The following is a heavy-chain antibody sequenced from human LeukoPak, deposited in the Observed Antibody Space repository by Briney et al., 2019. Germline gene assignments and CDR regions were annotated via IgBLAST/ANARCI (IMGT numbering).Heavy chain of an antibody. CDR1: GFTFSNYS. J-gene: IGHJ4*02. CDR2: ISSSSSYI. CDR3: ARASSWYLYQFDY. V-gene: IGHV3-21*01. Sequence: PGGSLRLSCAASGFTFSNYSMNWVRQAPGKGLEWVSSISSSSSYIYYADSVKGRFTISRDNAKNSLYLQMNSLRAEDTAVYYCARASSWYLYQFDYWGQGTLVTVSS. D-gene: IGHD6-13*01.